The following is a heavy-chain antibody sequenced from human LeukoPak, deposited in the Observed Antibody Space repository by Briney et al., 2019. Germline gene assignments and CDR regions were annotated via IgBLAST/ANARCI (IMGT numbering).Heavy chain of an antibody. D-gene: IGHD6-19*01. V-gene: IGHV4-59*08. CDR3: ARGVPQWPARLDH. CDR2: IYYSGST. J-gene: IGHJ4*02. CDR1: GDSISGYY. Sequence: SETLSLTCTVSGDSISGYYWSWIRQPPGKGLEWIGSIYYSGSTNYNPSLKSRVTISVDTSKNQFSLKLNSVTAADTAAYYCARGVPQWPARLDHWGQGTLVTVSS.